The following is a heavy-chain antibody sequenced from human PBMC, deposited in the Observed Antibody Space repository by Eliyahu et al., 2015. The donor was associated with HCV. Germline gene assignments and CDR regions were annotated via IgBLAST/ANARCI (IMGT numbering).Heavy chain of an antibody. D-gene: IGHD3-3*01. CDR3: ARGGRHGGYVFTGQYYAMDV. CDR2: ISSGGTX. Sequence: LVKPGGSLRLACEASGLTFGDNWMSWIRQAPGKGLEWVSHISSGGTXYYXDSVKGRFTISRXNAQNSLALQMNSLIADDTAVYYCARGGRHGGYVFTGQYYAMDVWGEGTTVTVSS. CDR1: GLTFGDNW. V-gene: IGHV3-11*01. J-gene: IGHJ6*01.